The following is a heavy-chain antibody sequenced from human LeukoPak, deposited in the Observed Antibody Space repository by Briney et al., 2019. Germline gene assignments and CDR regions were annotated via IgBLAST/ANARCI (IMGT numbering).Heavy chain of an antibody. D-gene: IGHD6-13*01. CDR2: INPNSGGT. J-gene: IGHJ1*01. Sequence: ASVKVSCKASGYTFTGYYMHWVRQAPGQGLEWMGWINPNSGGTNYAQKFQGRVTMTRDTSISTAYMELSRLRSDDTAVYYCARAIGGRQQLVPLLLHHWGQGTLVTVSS. V-gene: IGHV1-2*02. CDR3: ARAIGGRQQLVPLLLHH. CDR1: GYTFTGYY.